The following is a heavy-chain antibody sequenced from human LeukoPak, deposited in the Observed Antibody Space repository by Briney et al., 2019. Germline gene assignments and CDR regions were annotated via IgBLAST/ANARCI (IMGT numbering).Heavy chain of an antibody. V-gene: IGHV3-23*01. Sequence: PGGSLRLSCAASGFTFSSYAMSWVRQAPGKGLEWVSAISGSGGSTYYADSVKGRFTISRDNSKNTLYLQMNSLRAEDTAVYYCAKDITGLTANTKIVVVTAIHPNFDYWGQGTLVTVPS. CDR3: AKDITGLTANTKIVVVTAIHPNFDY. CDR2: ISGSGGST. CDR1: GFTFSSYA. D-gene: IGHD2-21*02. J-gene: IGHJ4*02.